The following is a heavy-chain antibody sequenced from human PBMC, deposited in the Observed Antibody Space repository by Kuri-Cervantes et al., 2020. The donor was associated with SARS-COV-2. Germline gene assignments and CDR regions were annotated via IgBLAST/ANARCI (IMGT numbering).Heavy chain of an antibody. D-gene: IGHD3-9*01. CDR2: ISYDGSNK. V-gene: IGHV3-30*04. CDR1: GFTFGSYA. Sequence: GESLKISCAASGFTFGSYAMHWVRQAPGKGLEWVAVISYDGSNKYYADSVKGRFTISSDNSKNMLYLQMNSLRAEDTAVYYCARDPDDILTGPFDYWGQGTPVTVSS. CDR3: ARDPDDILTGPFDY. J-gene: IGHJ4*02.